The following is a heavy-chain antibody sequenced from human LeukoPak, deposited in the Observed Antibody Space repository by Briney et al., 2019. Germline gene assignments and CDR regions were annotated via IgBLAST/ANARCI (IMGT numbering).Heavy chain of an antibody. V-gene: IGHV3-21*01. CDR2: ISSSSSYI. D-gene: IGHD6-13*01. CDR3: ATGYSSSWSFDY. Sequence: PGGSLRLSCAASGFTFSSYSMNWVRQAPGKGLEWVSSISSSSSYIYYADSVKGRFTISRDNAKNPLYLQMNSLRAEDTAVYYCATGYSSSWSFDYWGQGTLVTVSS. CDR1: GFTFSSYS. J-gene: IGHJ4*02.